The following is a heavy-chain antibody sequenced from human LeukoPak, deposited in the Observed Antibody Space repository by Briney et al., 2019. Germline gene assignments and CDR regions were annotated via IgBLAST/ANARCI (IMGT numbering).Heavy chain of an antibody. CDR2: ISSSSSYI. D-gene: IGHD2-2*01. J-gene: IGHJ5*02. CDR1: GFTFSSYS. CDR3: ARVDYCSSTSCYFGYSSSWSYNWFDP. V-gene: IGHV3-21*01. Sequence: GGSLRLSCAASGFTFSSYSMNWVRQAPGKGLEWVSSISSSSSYIYYADSVKGRFTISRDNAKNSLYLQMNSLRAEDTAVYYCARVDYCSSTSCYFGYSSSWSYNWFDPRGQGTLVTVSS.